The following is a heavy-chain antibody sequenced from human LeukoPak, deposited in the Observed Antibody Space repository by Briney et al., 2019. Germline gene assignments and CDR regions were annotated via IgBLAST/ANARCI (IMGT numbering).Heavy chain of an antibody. V-gene: IGHV1-2*02. J-gene: IGHJ3*02. CDR3: ARTRGYSYGFDAFDI. D-gene: IGHD5-18*01. CDR1: GYTFTGYY. Sequence: GASVKVSCKASGYTFTGYYMHWVRQAPGQGLEWMGWINPNSGGTNYAQKFQGRVTMTRDMSTSTVYMELSSLRSEDTAVYYCARTRGYSYGFDAFDIWGQGTMVTVSS. CDR2: INPNSGGT.